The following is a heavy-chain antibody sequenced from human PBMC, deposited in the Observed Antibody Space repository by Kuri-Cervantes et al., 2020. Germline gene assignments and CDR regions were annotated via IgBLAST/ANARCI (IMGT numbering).Heavy chain of an antibody. J-gene: IGHJ3*02. Sequence: ASVKVSCRVSGYTLTELSMHWVRQAPGKGLEWMGGFDPEDGETIYAQKFQGRVTMTEDTSTDTAYMELSSLRSDDTAVYYCARDGSGDYVNAFDIWGQGTMVTVSS. CDR1: GYTLTELS. CDR2: FDPEDGET. D-gene: IGHD4-17*01. V-gene: IGHV1-24*01. CDR3: ARDGSGDYVNAFDI.